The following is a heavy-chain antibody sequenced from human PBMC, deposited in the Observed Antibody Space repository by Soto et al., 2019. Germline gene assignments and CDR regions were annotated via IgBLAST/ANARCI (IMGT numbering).Heavy chain of an antibody. V-gene: IGHV1-8*01. CDR3: ARDSVAAAGIGYYYYMDV. CDR2: MNPNSGNT. CDR1: GYTFTSYD. J-gene: IGHJ6*03. D-gene: IGHD6-13*01. Sequence: TSVKVSCKASGYTFTSYDINWVRQATGQGLEWMGWMNPNSGNTGYAQKFQGRVTMTRNTSISTAYMELSSLRSEDTAVYYCARDSVAAAGIGYYYYMDVWGKGTTVTVSS.